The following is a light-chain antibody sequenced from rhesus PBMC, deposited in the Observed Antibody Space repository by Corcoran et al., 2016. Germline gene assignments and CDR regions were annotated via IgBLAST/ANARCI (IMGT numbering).Light chain of an antibody. CDR2: DAS. CDR3: QQYSDWPLT. V-gene: IGKV3-42*03. CDR1: QSVSSS. Sequence: EIVMTQSPATLSLSPGERATLSCRASQSVSSSLAWYQQKPGQAPRLLIYDASSRATGNPDRVSGSGSGTEFTLTSSSLEPEDFAVYYCQQYSDWPLTFGGGTKVEIK. J-gene: IGKJ4*01.